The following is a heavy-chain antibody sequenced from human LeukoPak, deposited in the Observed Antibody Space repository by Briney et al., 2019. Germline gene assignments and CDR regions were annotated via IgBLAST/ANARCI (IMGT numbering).Heavy chain of an antibody. D-gene: IGHD6-19*01. J-gene: IGHJ4*02. V-gene: IGHV4-34*01. Sequence: SETLSLTCAVYGGSFSGYYWSWIRQPPGKGLEWIGEINHSGSTNYNPSLKSRVTISVDTSKNQFSLKLSSVTAADTAVYYCAREYSSVLDYWGQGTLVTVSS. CDR3: AREYSSVLDY. CDR1: GGSFSGYY. CDR2: INHSGST.